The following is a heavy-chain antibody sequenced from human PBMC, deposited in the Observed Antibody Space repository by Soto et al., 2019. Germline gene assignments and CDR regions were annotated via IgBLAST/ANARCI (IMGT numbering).Heavy chain of an antibody. Sequence: QVQLVQSGAEVKKPGASVKVSCKTSGYTFTSYDINWVRQATGQGLEGRGWMNPNSGNTAYAQKFQGRVTMTRNPSISTAYMELSSLRSEDTAVYYCARERSSGAFDIWGQGTMVTVSS. D-gene: IGHD1-26*01. CDR2: MNPNSGNT. J-gene: IGHJ3*02. CDR3: ARERSSGAFDI. CDR1: GYTFTSYD. V-gene: IGHV1-8*01.